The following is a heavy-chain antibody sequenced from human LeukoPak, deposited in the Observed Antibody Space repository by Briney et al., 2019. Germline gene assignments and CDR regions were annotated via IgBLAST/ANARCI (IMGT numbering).Heavy chain of an antibody. J-gene: IGHJ4*02. D-gene: IGHD1-26*01. Sequence: GGSLRFSCAASGFTFSSYGMHWVRQAPGKGLEWVAFIRYDGSNKYYADSVKGRFTISRDNSKNTLYLQMNSLRAEDTAVYYCAKTMIKMGATTQRLDYWGQGTLVTVSS. CDR2: IRYDGSNK. CDR1: GFTFSSYG. CDR3: AKTMIKMGATTQRLDY. V-gene: IGHV3-30*02.